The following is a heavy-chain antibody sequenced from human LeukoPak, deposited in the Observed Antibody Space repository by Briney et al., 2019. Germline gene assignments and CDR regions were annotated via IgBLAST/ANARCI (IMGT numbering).Heavy chain of an antibody. CDR3: ARATRNWFDP. CDR2: IYYSGST. CDR1: GGSINSYY. Sequence: KPSETLSLTCTVSGGSINSYYWNWLRQPPGKGLEWIGYIYYSGSTNYNPSLQSRVTISVDTSKNQFSLKLTSVTAADTAVYYCARATRNWFDPWGQGTLVTVSS. V-gene: IGHV4-59*01. J-gene: IGHJ5*02. D-gene: IGHD5-12*01.